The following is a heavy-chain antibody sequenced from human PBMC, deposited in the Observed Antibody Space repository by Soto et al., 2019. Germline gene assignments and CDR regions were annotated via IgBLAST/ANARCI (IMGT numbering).Heavy chain of an antibody. J-gene: IGHJ3*02. CDR1: GYTFTSYG. D-gene: IGHD5-12*01. CDR2: ISAYNGNT. CDR3: ASDAYSGYEGEKIAVAGKLSVFDI. Sequence: ASVKVSCKASGYTFTSYGISWVRQAPGQGLEWMGWISAYNGNTNYAQKLQGRVTMTTDTSTSTAYMELRSLRSDDTAVYYCASDAYSGYEGEKIAVAGKLSVFDIWGQGTMVTVSS. V-gene: IGHV1-18*04.